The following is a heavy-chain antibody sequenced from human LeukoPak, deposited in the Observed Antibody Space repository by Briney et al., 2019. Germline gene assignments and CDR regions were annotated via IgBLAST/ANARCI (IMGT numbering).Heavy chain of an antibody. Sequence: ASVKVSCKASGYTFTGYYMHWVRQAPGQGLEWMGWINPNSGGTNYAQKFQGRVTMTRDTSISTAYMELSRLRSDDTAAYYCARAGYCSSTSCYRNRFDPWGQGTLVTVSS. J-gene: IGHJ5*02. CDR3: ARAGYCSSTSCYRNRFDP. CDR1: GYTFTGYY. V-gene: IGHV1-2*02. D-gene: IGHD2-2*01. CDR2: INPNSGGT.